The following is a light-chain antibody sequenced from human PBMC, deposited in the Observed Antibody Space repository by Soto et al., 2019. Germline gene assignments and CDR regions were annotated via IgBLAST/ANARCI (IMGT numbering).Light chain of an antibody. CDR1: SSDVGAYDY. CDR2: DVS. J-gene: IGLJ1*01. CDR3: SSFVGLYTYV. Sequence: QSVPGQPRSVSGSPGESVTISCTGTSSDVGAYDYVSWYQHHPGKAPKVTIYDVSKRPSGVPDRFSGSKSGNTASLTISGLQADDEADYYCSSFVGLYTYVFGTGTKVTVL. V-gene: IGLV2-11*01.